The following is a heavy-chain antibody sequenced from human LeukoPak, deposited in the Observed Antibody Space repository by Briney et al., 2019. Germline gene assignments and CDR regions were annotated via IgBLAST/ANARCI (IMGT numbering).Heavy chain of an antibody. CDR2: IHHSENT. J-gene: IGHJ5*02. CDR3: ARLFYRVDP. D-gene: IGHD4-11*01. V-gene: IGHV4-38-2*02. Sequence: SETLSLTCTVSDYSISSGSYWGWIRQPPGKGLEWIGSIHHSENTYYSPSLKSRVTISVDTSKNQFSLKLSSVTAADTAVYYCARLFYRVDPWGQGTLVTVSS. CDR1: DYSISSGSY.